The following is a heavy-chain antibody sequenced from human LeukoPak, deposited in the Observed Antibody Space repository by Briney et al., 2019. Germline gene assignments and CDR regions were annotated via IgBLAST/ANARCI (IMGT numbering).Heavy chain of an antibody. V-gene: IGHV3-21*01. Sequence: AGSLTLSCAVSGFTFSSYSMNWVRQAHGKGRGWVSSISSSSSHIYYADSVKDRLTTSRDNAKNSLYLQMNSVRAEDTGVYYCARDRDYYGSGSYYGDFDYWGQGTLVTVSS. CDR3: ARDRDYYGSGSYYGDFDY. CDR1: GFTFSSYS. J-gene: IGHJ4*02. D-gene: IGHD3-10*01. CDR2: ISSSSSHI.